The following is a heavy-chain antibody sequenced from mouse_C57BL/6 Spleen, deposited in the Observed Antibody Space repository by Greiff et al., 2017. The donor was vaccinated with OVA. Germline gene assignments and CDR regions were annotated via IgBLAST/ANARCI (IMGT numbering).Heavy chain of an antibody. CDR3: VRHDGYYGGFAY. Sequence: EVKLMESGGGLVQPKGSLKLSCAASGFSFNTYAMNWVRQAPGKGLEWVARIRSKSNNYATYYADSVKDRFTISRDDSESMLYLQMNNLKTEDTAMYYCVRHDGYYGGFAYWGQGTLVTVSA. D-gene: IGHD2-3*01. CDR2: IRSKSNNYAT. V-gene: IGHV10-1*01. J-gene: IGHJ3*01. CDR1: GFSFNTYA.